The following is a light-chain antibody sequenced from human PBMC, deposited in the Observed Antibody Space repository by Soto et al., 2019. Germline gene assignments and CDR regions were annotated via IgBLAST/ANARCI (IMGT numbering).Light chain of an antibody. V-gene: IGKV3-20*01. CDR3: QQYGISPRT. CDR1: QSFRGNY. Sequence: EIGLTQCPGTLSLSPGERATLSCRASQSFRGNYLAWYQQKPGQAPRLLIYGASSRATGIPDRFSGSGSGTDFTLTISRLEPQDIAVYYCQQYGISPRTFGQGTKVDI. CDR2: GAS. J-gene: IGKJ1*01.